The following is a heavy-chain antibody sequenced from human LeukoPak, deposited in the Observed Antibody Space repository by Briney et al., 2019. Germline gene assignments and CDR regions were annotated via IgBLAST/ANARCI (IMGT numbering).Heavy chain of an antibody. CDR1: GGSFSGYY. V-gene: IGHV4-34*01. D-gene: IGHD3-10*01. J-gene: IGHJ5*02. CDR2: INPSGSA. Sequence: PSETLSLTCAVYGGSFSGYYWSWIRQPPGKGLEWIGEINPSGSATYNPSLKSRLTISVDTSQNHFSLKLTSVAAADTAVYYCTRGRGTWGQGTLVTVSS. CDR3: TRGRGT.